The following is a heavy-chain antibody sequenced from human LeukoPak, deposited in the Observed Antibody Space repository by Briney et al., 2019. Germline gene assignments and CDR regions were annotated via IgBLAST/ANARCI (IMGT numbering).Heavy chain of an antibody. D-gene: IGHD2-2*01. CDR3: ARGGTSGYSSTRHFWGGNYYFDY. J-gene: IGHJ4*02. CDR2: INQDGSEK. Sequence: GGSLRLSCGASGFTFDDYWMSWVRQAPGQGLEWVANINQDGSEKYYLGSAKGRFTISRDNARNSLYLQVNSLRAEDTAVYYCARGGTSGYSSTRHFWGGNYYFDYWGQGSLVTVSS. CDR1: GFTFDDYW. V-gene: IGHV3-7*01.